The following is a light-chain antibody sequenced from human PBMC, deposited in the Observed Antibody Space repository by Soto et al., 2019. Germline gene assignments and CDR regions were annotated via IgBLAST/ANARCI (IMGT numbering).Light chain of an antibody. V-gene: IGLV4-69*01. CDR1: SGHSTYA. J-gene: IGLJ2*01. CDR2: LNYDGSH. Sequence: QSVLTQSPSASASLGASVKLTCTLSSGHSTYAIAWHQQQPEKGPRFLMKLNYDGSHNKGDGIPDRFSGSSSGAERYLTISSLQPEDEADYYCQSWDTRPIFAGGTMVTVL. CDR3: QSWDTRPI.